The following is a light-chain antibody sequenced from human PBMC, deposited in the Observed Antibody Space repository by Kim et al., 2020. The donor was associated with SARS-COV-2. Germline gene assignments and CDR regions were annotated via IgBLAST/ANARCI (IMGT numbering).Light chain of an antibody. CDR1: QSGSSN. Sequence: VSPGERATLSCRASQSGSSNLAWYQQKPGQAPRLLIYGASTRATGIPARFSGSGSGTEFTLTISSLQSEDFAVYYCQQYNNWAWTFGQGTKVDIK. CDR3: QQYNNWAWT. CDR2: GAS. V-gene: IGKV3-15*01. J-gene: IGKJ1*01.